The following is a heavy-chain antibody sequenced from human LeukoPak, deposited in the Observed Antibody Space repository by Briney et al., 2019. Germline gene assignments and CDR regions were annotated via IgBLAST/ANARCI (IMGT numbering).Heavy chain of an antibody. J-gene: IGHJ4*02. CDR3: TRDSGVVVPAAIDY. CDR1: GFTFGDYA. V-gene: IGHV3-49*04. D-gene: IGHD2-2*01. CDR2: IRSKAYGGTT. Sequence: GGSLRLSCTASGFTFGDYAMSWVRQAPGKGLEWVGFIRSKAYGGTTEYAASVKGRFTISRDDSKSIAYLQMNSLKTEDTAVYYCTRDSGVVVPAAIDYWGQGTLVTVSS.